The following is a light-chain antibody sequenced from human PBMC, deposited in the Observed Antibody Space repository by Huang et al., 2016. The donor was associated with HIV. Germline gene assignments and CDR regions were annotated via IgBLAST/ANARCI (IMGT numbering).Light chain of an antibody. CDR2: AAS. V-gene: IGKV1-39*01. CDR3: QHSYSTPYT. Sequence: DIQMTQSPPSLSASIGDSVTITCRASQNINTYLNWYRHKPGEAPDLLIHAASTLQNGVASRFSGGGSGTHFTLTINNLQPDDFGTYFCQHSYSTPYTFGRGTRVDIK. J-gene: IGKJ2*01. CDR1: QNINTY.